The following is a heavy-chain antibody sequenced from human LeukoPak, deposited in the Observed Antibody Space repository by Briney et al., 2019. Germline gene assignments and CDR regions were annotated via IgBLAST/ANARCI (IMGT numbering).Heavy chain of an antibody. D-gene: IGHD3/OR15-3a*01. Sequence: NSVGSLRLSCAASGFTFSSYSMNWVRQAPGKGLEWVSSISSSSSYIYYADSVKGRFTISRDNAKNTLYLQMNSLRAEDTAVYYCARGAWTAYYFDYWGQGTLVTVSS. CDR2: ISSSSSYI. J-gene: IGHJ4*02. V-gene: IGHV3-21*01. CDR3: ARGAWTAYYFDY. CDR1: GFTFSSYS.